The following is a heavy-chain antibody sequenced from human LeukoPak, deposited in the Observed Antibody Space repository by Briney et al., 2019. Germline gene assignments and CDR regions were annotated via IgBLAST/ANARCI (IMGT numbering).Heavy chain of an antibody. CDR3: AKGSSGYFVDL. J-gene: IGHJ5*02. CDR1: GFIFNIFA. D-gene: IGHD3-22*01. Sequence: GSLTLSCAASGFIFNIFALIWVPQAPGKGLEWLSAISNDSGGTNYADFVKGGFTISRDDAKNTLFLQMNSLRAEDTALFYCAKGSSGYFVDLWGQGTLVTVSS. V-gene: IGHV3-23*01. CDR2: ISNDSGGT.